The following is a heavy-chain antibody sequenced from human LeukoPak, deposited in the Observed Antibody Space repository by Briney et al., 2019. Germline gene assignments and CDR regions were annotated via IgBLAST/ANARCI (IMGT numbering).Heavy chain of an antibody. CDR1: GFTFSGSA. CDR2: IRSKANSYAA. D-gene: IGHD2-2*01. Sequence: PGGSLRLSCAASGFTFSGSAMHWVRQASGKGLEWVGRIRSKANSYAAAYAASVKGRFTISRDDSKNTVYLQMNSLKTEDTAVYYCTRRLSLGYCSSTSCYQSDYWGQGTLVTVSS. CDR3: TRRLSLGYCSSTSCYQSDY. J-gene: IGHJ4*02. V-gene: IGHV3-73*01.